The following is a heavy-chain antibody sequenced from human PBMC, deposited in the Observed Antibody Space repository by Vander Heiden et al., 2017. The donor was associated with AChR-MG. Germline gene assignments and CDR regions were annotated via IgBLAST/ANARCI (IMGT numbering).Heavy chain of an antibody. J-gene: IGHJ4*02. CDR3: ARIYGDSDLFTGLYPYDFDS. Sequence: QVQLQESGPGLLKPSETLSLTCTVSGGSVSSRRHFWSWSRRPPGKGLEWIGYIYHSGTTSYNPSLMSRVTISIHTPENQFSLSLSSVTAADTAVYYCARIYGDSDLFTGLYPYDFDSWGQGTLVTVSS. CDR2: IYHSGTT. D-gene: IGHD3-9*01. V-gene: IGHV4-61*01. CDR1: GGSVSSRRHF.